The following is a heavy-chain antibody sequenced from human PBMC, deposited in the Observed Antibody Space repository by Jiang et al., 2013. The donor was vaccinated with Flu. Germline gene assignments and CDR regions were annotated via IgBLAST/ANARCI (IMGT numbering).Heavy chain of an antibody. Sequence: QLVESGGGLVQPGGSLRLSCAASGFTFSSYWMHWVRQAPGEGLVWVSRIISDASSTTYADSVKGRFTISRDNAKNTLYLQMNSLRAEDTAVYYCATATFGSGSYGYWGQGTLVTVSS. CDR2: IISDASST. J-gene: IGHJ4*02. CDR1: GFTFSSYW. D-gene: IGHD3-10*01. CDR3: ATATFGSGSYGY. V-gene: IGHV3-74*01.